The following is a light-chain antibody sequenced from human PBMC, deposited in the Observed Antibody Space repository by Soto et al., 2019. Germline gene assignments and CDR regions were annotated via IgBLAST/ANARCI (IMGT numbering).Light chain of an antibody. CDR1: HSVNSH. CDR3: QQHNNWPLT. J-gene: IGKJ4*01. V-gene: IGKV3-15*01. Sequence: QAPATLAVSPGERVTLSCRTSHSVNSHVAWYQQKPGQAPRLLVYGASTRATGIPARFSGSGSGTQFTLTISSLQSEDFAVYYCQQHNNWPLTFGGGTKVDI. CDR2: GAS.